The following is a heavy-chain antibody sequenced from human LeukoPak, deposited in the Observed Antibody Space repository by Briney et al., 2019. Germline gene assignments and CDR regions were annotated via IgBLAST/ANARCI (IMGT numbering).Heavy chain of an antibody. D-gene: IGHD3-10*01. J-gene: IGHJ4*02. CDR2: IYYSGST. Sequence: SETLSLTCTVSGGSISSSSYYWGWIRQPPGKGLEWIGSIYYSGSTYYNPSLKSRVTISVDTSKNQFSLKLSSVTAADTAVYYCARVKGGSDYYGSGPIDYWGQGTLVTVSS. CDR1: GGSISSSSYY. CDR3: ARVKGGSDYYGSGPIDY. V-gene: IGHV4-39*07.